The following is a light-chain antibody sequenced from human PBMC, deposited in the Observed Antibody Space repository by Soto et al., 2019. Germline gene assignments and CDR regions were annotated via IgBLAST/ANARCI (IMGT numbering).Light chain of an antibody. V-gene: IGKV3-11*01. CDR3: QQRSNWLT. CDR2: DAS. J-gene: IGKJ4*01. Sequence: EIVLTHSPATLSFSPGEIATLSVRASQSVSSYLAWYQQKPGQAPRLLIYDASNRATGIPARFSGSGSGTDFTLTISSLEPEDFAVYYCQQRSNWLTFGGGTKVDIK. CDR1: QSVSSY.